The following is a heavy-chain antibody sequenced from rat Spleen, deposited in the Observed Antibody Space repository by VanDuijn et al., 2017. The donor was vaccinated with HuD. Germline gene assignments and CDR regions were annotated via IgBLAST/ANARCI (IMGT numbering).Heavy chain of an antibody. D-gene: IGHD1-12*03. J-gene: IGHJ3*01. V-gene: IGHV5-29*01. CDR2: INWGGTRT. Sequence: EVQLVESGGGLVQPGRSLKLSCAASAFTFDDYGMAWVRQAPKNGLEWVASINWGGTRTYYPDNVKGRFTISRDNAKSTLYLQMNSLRSEDTATYYCTRGWLSPYNWFAYWGQGTLVTVSS. CDR3: TRGWLSPYNWFAY. CDR1: AFTFDDYG.